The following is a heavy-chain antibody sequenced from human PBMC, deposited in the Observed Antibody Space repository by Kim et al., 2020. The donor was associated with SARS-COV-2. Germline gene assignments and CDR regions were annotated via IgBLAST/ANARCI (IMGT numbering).Heavy chain of an antibody. Sequence: SVKGRFTTSRDNDKNTLYLQMKSQRAEDTAVYYCARRQCTSGWYSFDYWGQGTLVTVSS. CDR3: ARRQCTSGWYSFDY. D-gene: IGHD6-19*01. V-gene: IGHV3-74*01. J-gene: IGHJ4*02.